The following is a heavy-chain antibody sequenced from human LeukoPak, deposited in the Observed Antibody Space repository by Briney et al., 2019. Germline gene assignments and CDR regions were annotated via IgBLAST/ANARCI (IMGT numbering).Heavy chain of an antibody. Sequence: PSETLSLTCTVSGGSISSSSYYWGWIRQPPGKGLEWIGSIYYSGSTYYNPSLKSRVTISVDTSKNQFSLKLSSVTAADTAVYYCARDFGSEWELPSSFDYWGQGTLVTVSS. J-gene: IGHJ4*02. CDR3: ARDFGSEWELPSSFDY. CDR2: IYYSGST. CDR1: GGSISSSSYY. D-gene: IGHD1-26*01. V-gene: IGHV4-39*07.